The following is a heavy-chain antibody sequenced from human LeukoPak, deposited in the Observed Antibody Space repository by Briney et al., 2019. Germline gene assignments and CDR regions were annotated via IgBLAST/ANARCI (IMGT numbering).Heavy chain of an antibody. J-gene: IGHJ3*01. V-gene: IGHV4-39*01. CDR1: GASISSTGYY. D-gene: IGHD5-12*01. Sequence: PSETLSLTCTVSGASISSTGYYWDWIRQPPGKGLEWIGDFYYSGRTYYNPSLKSRVAIDSSKNQFSLKLSSVTAADTAVYYCARHTRPGYGGYENAFDVWGQGTMVTVSS. CDR2: FYYSGRT. CDR3: ARHTRPGYGGYENAFDV.